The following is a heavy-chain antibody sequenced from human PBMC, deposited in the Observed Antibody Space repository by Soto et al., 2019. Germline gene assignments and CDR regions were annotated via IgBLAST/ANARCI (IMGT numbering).Heavy chain of an antibody. Sequence: EVQLVETGGGLIQPGGSLRLSCAASGFTVSSNYMSWVRQAPGKGLEWVTVIYSGGSTYYADSVKGRFTISRDNSKNTRYLQMNSLRAEDRAVYYWARGGGSGYSSSWPEYYYYYGMDVWGQGTTVTVSS. J-gene: IGHJ6*02. CDR2: IYSGGST. V-gene: IGHV3-53*02. D-gene: IGHD6-13*01. CDR1: GFTVSSNY. CDR3: ARGGGSGYSSSWPEYYYYYGMDV.